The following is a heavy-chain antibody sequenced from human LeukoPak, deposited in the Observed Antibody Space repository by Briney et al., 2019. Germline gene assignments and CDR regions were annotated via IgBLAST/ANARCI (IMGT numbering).Heavy chain of an antibody. J-gene: IGHJ3*02. CDR1: GFTFSSYG. CDR3: ARGCSGGSCSLAFDI. V-gene: IGHV3-33*01. CDR2: IWYDGSNK. D-gene: IGHD2-15*01. Sequence: GGSLRLSCAASGFTFSSYGMHWVRQAPGKGLEWVAVIWYDGSNKYYADSVKGRFTISRDNSKNTLYLQMNSLRAEDTAVYYCARGCSGGSCSLAFDIWGQGTMVTVSS.